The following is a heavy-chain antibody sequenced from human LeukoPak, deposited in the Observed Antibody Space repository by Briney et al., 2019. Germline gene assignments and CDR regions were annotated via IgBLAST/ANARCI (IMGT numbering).Heavy chain of an antibody. V-gene: IGHV3-30*02. Sequence: PGGSLRLSCATSGFIFSSYGIHWVRQAPGKGLEWVAFIRYDGSDKYYADSVKGRFTISRDNSKNKVYLQMNSLRAEDTAVYYCAKDAWEVGATSEIDYWGQGTLVTVFS. CDR1: GFIFSSYG. J-gene: IGHJ4*02. CDR2: IRYDGSDK. D-gene: IGHD1-26*01. CDR3: AKDAWEVGATSEIDY.